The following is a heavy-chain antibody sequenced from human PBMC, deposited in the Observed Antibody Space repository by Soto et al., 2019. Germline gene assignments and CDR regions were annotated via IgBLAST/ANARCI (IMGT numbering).Heavy chain of an antibody. CDR3: ARGVPTTVTLEFDP. Sequence: GGSLRLSCTVSGFTFCSYDMHWVRQATGKGLEWVSAIGTAGDTYYPGSVKGRFTISRENAKNSLYLQMNSLRAGDTAVYYCARGVPTTVTLEFDPWGQGTLVTVSS. D-gene: IGHD4-4*01. CDR1: GFTFCSYD. J-gene: IGHJ5*02. V-gene: IGHV3-13*04. CDR2: IGTAGDT.